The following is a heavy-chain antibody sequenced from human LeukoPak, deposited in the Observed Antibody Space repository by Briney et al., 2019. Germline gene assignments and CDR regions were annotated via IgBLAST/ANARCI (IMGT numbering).Heavy chain of an antibody. CDR2: ISSSSSTI. CDR1: GFTFSSYS. V-gene: IGHV3-48*01. CDR3: ASDSSVTAAPIDY. Sequence: GGSLRLSCAASGFTFSSYSMNWVRQAPGKGLEWASYISSSSSTIYYADSLKGRFTISRDDAENSLYLQMNSLRAEDTAVYYCASDSSVTAAPIDYWGQGTLVTVSS. J-gene: IGHJ4*02. D-gene: IGHD2-2*01.